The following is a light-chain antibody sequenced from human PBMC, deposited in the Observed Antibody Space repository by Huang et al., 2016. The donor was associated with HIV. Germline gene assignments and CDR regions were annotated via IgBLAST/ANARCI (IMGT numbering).Light chain of an antibody. CDR2: GAS. CDR3: QQYEISSPIT. CDR1: QSVGSN. Sequence: IVLTQSPGTLSLSPGERVTLSCRASQSVGSNLAWYQQKPGQAPRLLIYGASSRAPGIPDRFSGSGTGTDFTLSISRLEAEDFAVYYCQQYEISSPITFGPGTKVDI. V-gene: IGKV3-20*01. J-gene: IGKJ3*01.